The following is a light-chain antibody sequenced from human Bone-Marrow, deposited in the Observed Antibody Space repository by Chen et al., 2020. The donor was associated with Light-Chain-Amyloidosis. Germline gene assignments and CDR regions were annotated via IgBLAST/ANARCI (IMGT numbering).Light chain of an antibody. CDR2: DDR. J-gene: IGLJ3*02. Sequence: SYVLTQPSSVSVAPGQTATIACGGNNIGSTSVHWDQQTPGHAPLLVVYDDRVRPSGIPVRLSGSDSGDAATLTIRRVVAGDAADYYGQVWDRSRDRPVFGGGPKLTVL. V-gene: IGLV3-21*02. CDR1: NIGSTS. CDR3: QVWDRSRDRPV.